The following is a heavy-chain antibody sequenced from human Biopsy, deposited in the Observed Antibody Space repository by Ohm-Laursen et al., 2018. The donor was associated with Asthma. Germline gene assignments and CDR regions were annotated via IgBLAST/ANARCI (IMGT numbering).Heavy chain of an antibody. Sequence: ASVKVSCKAFGYTVTRYTINWVRQAPGQGLEWMGLINTNTGNPTYAQGFTGRFVFSLDTSVNTAHLQISSLKAEDTAVYYCARMISYYHEMRAPFFDYWGQGTLVTVSS. V-gene: IGHV7-4-1*02. CDR2: INTNTGNP. CDR1: GYTVTRYT. D-gene: IGHD3-22*01. J-gene: IGHJ4*02. CDR3: ARMISYYHEMRAPFFDY.